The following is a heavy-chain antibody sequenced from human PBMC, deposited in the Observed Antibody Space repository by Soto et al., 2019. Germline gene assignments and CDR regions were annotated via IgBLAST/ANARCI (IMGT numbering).Heavy chain of an antibody. Sequence: EVQLLESGGGLVQPGGSLRLSCAASGFTLSDYSMNWVRQAPGKGPEWVSSVISEGRTFYSDAVNGRFTISRDTSTNSLYLQMNSLRVEDTAVYYWARPIYGSGSRYFDYWGQGTLVTVSS. CDR3: ARPIYGSGSRYFDY. CDR1: GFTLSDYS. CDR2: VISEGRT. V-gene: IGHV3-23*01. D-gene: IGHD3-10*01. J-gene: IGHJ4*02.